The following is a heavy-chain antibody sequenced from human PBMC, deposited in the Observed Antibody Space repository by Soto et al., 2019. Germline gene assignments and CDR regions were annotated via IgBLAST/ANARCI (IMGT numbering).Heavy chain of an antibody. CDR1: GGSISSSNW. CDR3: ARDREGQTPFDY. V-gene: IGHV4-4*02. CDR2: IYHSGST. Sequence: QVQLQESGPGLVKPSGTLSLTCAVSGGSISSSNWWSWVRQAPGKGLEWIGEIYHSGSTNYNPSLKSRVTISEDKSKIQFSLKLSSVTAADAAVYYCARDREGQTPFDYWGQGTLVTVSS. J-gene: IGHJ4*02. D-gene: IGHD1-26*01.